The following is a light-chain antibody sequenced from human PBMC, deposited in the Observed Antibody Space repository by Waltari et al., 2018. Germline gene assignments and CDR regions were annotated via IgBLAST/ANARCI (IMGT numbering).Light chain of an antibody. J-gene: IGKJ1*01. CDR3: QQYNSYPWT. Sequence: DIQMTQSPSTLSESVGDRVTITCRASHSISTWLAWYQQKPGKAPKLLIYKASTLQSGVPSRFSGSGSGTEFTLTISSLQPYDFATYYCQQYNSYPWTFGQGTKVEIK. CDR1: HSISTW. V-gene: IGKV1-5*03. CDR2: KAS.